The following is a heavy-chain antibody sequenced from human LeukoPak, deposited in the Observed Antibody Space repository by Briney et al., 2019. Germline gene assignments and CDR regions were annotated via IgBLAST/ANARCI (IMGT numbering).Heavy chain of an antibody. Sequence: ESLKISCQGSGYSFTSYWIGWVRQMPGKGLGWMGIIYPCGSDTIYSPSFQGQVTISADKSISTAYLQWSSLKASDTAMYYCARLVGAVARTRPYYYYGMDVWGQGTTVTVSS. CDR3: ARLVGAVARTRPYYYYGMDV. J-gene: IGHJ6*02. CDR1: GYSFTSYW. D-gene: IGHD6-19*01. CDR2: IYPCGSDT. V-gene: IGHV5-51*01.